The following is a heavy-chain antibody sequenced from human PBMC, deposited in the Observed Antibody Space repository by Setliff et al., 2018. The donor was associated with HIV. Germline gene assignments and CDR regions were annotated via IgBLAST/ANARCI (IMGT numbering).Heavy chain of an antibody. CDR3: ARIHTVSGLNFDY. CDR1: GGSISGSKW. CDR2: IFHTGST. V-gene: IGHV4-4*02. D-gene: IGHD6-19*01. J-gene: IGHJ4*02. Sequence: SETLSLTCAVSGGSISGSKWWHWVRQPPGKGLEWIGEIFHTGSTNYNPSLKSRVTISVDTSKNQFSLRLSSVTAADTAVYFCARIHTVSGLNFDYWGQGTLVTVSS.